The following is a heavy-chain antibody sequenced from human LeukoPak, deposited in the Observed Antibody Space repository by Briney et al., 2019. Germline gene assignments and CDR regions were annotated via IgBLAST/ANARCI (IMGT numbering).Heavy chain of an antibody. J-gene: IGHJ6*04. V-gene: IGHV3-23*01. CDR2: ISNSDGNT. D-gene: IGHD3-10*02. Sequence: GGSLRLSCAASGFTFSSYAMSWVRQAPGKGLEWVSTISNSDGNTYYADSVKGRFTISRDNAKNSLYLQMNSLRAEDTAVYYCAELGITMIGGVWGKGTTVTISS. CDR3: AELGITMIGGV. CDR1: GFTFSSYA.